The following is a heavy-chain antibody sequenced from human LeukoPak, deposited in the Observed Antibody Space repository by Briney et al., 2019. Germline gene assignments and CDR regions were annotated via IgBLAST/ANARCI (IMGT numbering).Heavy chain of an antibody. D-gene: IGHD1-26*01. CDR2: INPSGGST. Sequence: ASVKVSCKTSGYTFINYFIHWVRQAPGQGLEWMGIINPSGGSTSYAQKFQGRVTMTRDTSTSTVYMELSSLRSEDTAVYYCARGAGSYYATEYYFDYWGQGTLVTVSS. J-gene: IGHJ4*02. CDR3: ARGAGSYYATEYYFDY. CDR1: GYTFINYF. V-gene: IGHV1-46*01.